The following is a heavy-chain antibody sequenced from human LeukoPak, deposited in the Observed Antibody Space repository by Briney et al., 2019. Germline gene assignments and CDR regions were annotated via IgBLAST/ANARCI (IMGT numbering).Heavy chain of an antibody. CDR1: GFTFSSYA. CDR2: ISGSGGST. V-gene: IGHV3-23*01. CDR3: ARKATRRGSFDY. J-gene: IGHJ4*02. Sequence: GGSLRLSCAASGFTFSSYAMSWVRQAPGKGLEWVSAISGSGGSTCYADSVKGRFTISRDNANNMLYLQMNTLRAEDTAVYYCARKATRRGSFDYWGQGTLVTVSS. D-gene: IGHD1-26*01.